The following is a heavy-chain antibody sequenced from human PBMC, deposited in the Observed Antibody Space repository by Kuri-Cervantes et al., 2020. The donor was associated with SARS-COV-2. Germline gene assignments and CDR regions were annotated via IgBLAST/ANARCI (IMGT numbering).Heavy chain of an antibody. CDR2: IYTSGST. V-gene: IGHV4-61*02. J-gene: IGHJ6*03. CDR1: GGSISSGSYY. CDR3: ARIPFGYYMHYYYYYMDV. D-gene: IGHD3-3*01. Sequence: SETLSLTCTVSGGSISSGSYYWSWTRQPAGKGLEWIGRIYTSGSTNYNPSLKSRVTISVDTSKNQFFLKLSSVTAADTAVYYCARIPFGYYMHYYYYYMDVWGKGTTVTVSS.